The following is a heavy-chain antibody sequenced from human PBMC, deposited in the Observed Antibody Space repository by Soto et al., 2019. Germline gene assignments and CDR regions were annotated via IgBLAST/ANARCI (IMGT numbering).Heavy chain of an antibody. J-gene: IGHJ6*02. CDR2: INAYNGNT. D-gene: IGHD3-16*02. V-gene: IGHV1-18*01. Sequence: ASVKVSCKASGYTFTSYAIDWVRQAPGQRLEWMGWINAYNGNTNYAQKLQGRVTMTTDTSTSTAYMELRSLRSDDTAVYYCARDQSSFGGVIGYYYGMDVWGQGTTVTVSS. CDR1: GYTFTSYA. CDR3: ARDQSSFGGVIGYYYGMDV.